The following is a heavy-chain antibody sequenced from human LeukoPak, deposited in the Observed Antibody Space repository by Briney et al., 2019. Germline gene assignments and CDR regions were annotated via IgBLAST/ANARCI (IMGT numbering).Heavy chain of an antibody. CDR2: IWYDGSNK. Sequence: GRSLRLSCAASGFTFSSYGMHWVRQAPGKGLEWVAVIWYDGSNKYYGDSVKGRFTISRDNSKKTLYLKMNSLRDEDTAVYYYARGDGYNDAEYLQHWGQGTLVTVS. V-gene: IGHV3-33*01. D-gene: IGHD5-24*01. J-gene: IGHJ1*01. CDR3: ARGDGYNDAEYLQH. CDR1: GFTFSSYG.